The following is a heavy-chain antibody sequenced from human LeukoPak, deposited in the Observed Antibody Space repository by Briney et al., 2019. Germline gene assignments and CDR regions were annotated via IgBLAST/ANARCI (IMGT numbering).Heavy chain of an antibody. V-gene: IGHV4-34*01. J-gene: IGHJ3*02. Sequence: SETLSLTCAVYGGSFSGYYWSWIRQPPGKGLEWIGEINHSGSTNYNPSLKSRVTISVDTFKNQFSLKLSSVTAADTAVYYCARGGRSGWYRGDAFDIWGQGTMVTVSS. D-gene: IGHD6-19*01. CDR3: ARGGRSGWYRGDAFDI. CDR1: GGSFSGYY. CDR2: INHSGST.